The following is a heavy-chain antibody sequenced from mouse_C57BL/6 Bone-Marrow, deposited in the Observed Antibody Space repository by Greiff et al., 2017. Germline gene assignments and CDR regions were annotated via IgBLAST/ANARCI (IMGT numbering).Heavy chain of an antibody. CDR1: GYTFTSYW. D-gene: IGHD2-3*01. CDR2: IDPSDSYT. V-gene: IGHV1-50*01. CDR3: ARMGWSFDY. J-gene: IGHJ2*01. Sequence: QVQLQQPGAELVKPGASVKLSCKASGYTFTSYWMQWVKQRPGQGLEWIGEIDPSDSYTNYNQKFKGKATLTVDTSSSTAYMQLSRLTSEDSAVYYCARMGWSFDYWGQGTTLTVSS.